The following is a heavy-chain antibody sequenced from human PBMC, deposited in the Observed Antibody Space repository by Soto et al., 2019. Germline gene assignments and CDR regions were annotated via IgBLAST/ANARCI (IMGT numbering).Heavy chain of an antibody. D-gene: IGHD5-18*01. CDR3: ARIPRYSFPTSDDLDS. CDR1: GGTFYTYT. J-gene: IGHJ4*02. Sequence: SVKVSCKASGGTFYTYTFSWVRQAPGQGLEWMGSITPIYPTTNYAERFQGRLTITADGSTRTAYMDLTSLTSEDTAVYYCARIPRYSFPTSDDLDSWGQGTLVTVSS. CDR2: ITPIYPTT. V-gene: IGHV1-69*13.